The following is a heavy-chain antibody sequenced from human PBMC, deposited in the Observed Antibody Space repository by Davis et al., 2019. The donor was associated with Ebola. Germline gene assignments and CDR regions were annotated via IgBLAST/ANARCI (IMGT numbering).Heavy chain of an antibody. CDR3: ARGENYGSGSVDY. Sequence: SETLSLTCTVSGGSISSSSYYWGLIRQPPGKGLEWIGSIYYSGSTYYNPSLKSRVTISVDTSKNQFSLKLSSVTAADTAVYYCARGENYGSGSVDYWGQGTLVTVSS. D-gene: IGHD3-10*01. V-gene: IGHV4-39*01. CDR2: IYYSGST. CDR1: GGSISSSSYY. J-gene: IGHJ4*02.